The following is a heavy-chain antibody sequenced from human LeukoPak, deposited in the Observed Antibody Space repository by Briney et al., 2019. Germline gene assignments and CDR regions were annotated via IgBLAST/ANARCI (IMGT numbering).Heavy chain of an antibody. J-gene: IGHJ4*02. CDR2: ISGSGGST. D-gene: IGHD3-3*01. CDR3: AKFQYDFWSRYNSYVDY. V-gene: IGHV3-23*01. CDR1: GFTFSSYA. Sequence: GGSLRLSCAASGFTFSSYAMSWVRQAPGKGLEWVSAISGSGGSTYYADSVKGRFTISRDNSKNTLYLQMNSLRAEDPAVYYCAKFQYDFWSRYNSYVDYWGQGTLVTVSS.